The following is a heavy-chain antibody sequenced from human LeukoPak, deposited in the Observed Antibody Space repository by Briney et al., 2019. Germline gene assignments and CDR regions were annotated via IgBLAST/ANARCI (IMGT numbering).Heavy chain of an antibody. CDR1: GGSFSGYY. CDR3: ASFDHCSSTSCYRFSFDY. D-gene: IGHD2-2*01. V-gene: IGHV4-34*01. CDR2: INHSGST. J-gene: IGHJ4*02. Sequence: SETLSLTCAVYGGSFSGYYWSWIRQPPGKGLEWIGEINHSGSTNYNPSLKSRVTISVDTSRNQSSLKLSSVTAADTAVYYCASFDHCSSTSCYRFSFDYWGQGTLVTVSS.